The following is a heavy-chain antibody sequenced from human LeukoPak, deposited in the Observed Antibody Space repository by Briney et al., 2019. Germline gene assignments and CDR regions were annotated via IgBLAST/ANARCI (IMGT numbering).Heavy chain of an antibody. CDR3: ARGSIAAAGTAY. CDR2: ISPYNSNT. V-gene: IGHV1-18*01. CDR1: GYTFTSYG. J-gene: IGHJ4*02. D-gene: IGHD6-13*01. Sequence: GASVKVSCKASGYTFTSYGISWVRQAPGQGLEWMGWISPYNSNTYYAQNLQGRVTMTTDTSTSTTYMELRSLRSDDTAVYYCARGSIAAAGTAYWGQGTLVTVSS.